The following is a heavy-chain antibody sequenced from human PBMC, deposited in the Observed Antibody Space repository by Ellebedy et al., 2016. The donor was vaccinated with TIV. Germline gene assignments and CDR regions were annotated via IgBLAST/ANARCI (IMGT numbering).Heavy chain of an antibody. D-gene: IGHD3-16*01. V-gene: IGHV4-34*01. CDR1: GGSFSGYY. CDR3: ARQKRSDRVTLMSFDT. CDR2: INHSRIT. J-gene: IGHJ4*02. Sequence: MPSETLSLTCAVYGGSFSGYYWSWIRQPPGKGLEWIGEINHSRITNYNPSLKSRVTISVDTSKNQFSLKLSSVTAADTAVYYCARQKRSDRVTLMSFDTWGRGTLVTVSS.